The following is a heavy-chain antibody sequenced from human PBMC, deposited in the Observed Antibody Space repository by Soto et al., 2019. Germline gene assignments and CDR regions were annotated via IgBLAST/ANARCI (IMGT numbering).Heavy chain of an antibody. J-gene: IGHJ6*02. CDR2: IYYSGST. CDR3: ARRLYYDSSGFEGGGMDV. D-gene: IGHD3-22*01. Sequence: SETLSLTCTVPGCSISSSSYYWGWISQPPGKGLEWIGSIYYSGSTYYNPSLKSRVTISVDTSKNQFSLKLSSVTAADTAVYYCARRLYYDSSGFEGGGMDVWGQGTTVT. V-gene: IGHV4-39*01. CDR1: GCSISSSSYY.